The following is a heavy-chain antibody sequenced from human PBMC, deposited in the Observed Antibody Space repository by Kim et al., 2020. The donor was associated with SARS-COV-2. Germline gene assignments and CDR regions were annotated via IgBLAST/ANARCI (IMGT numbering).Heavy chain of an antibody. CDR3: ARPHRSGYPYFDY. J-gene: IGHJ4*02. Sequence: YAQKFQSRVTMTRDTSTSTVYMELSSLRSEDTAVYYCARPHRSGYPYFDYWGQGTLVTVSS. V-gene: IGHV1-46*01. D-gene: IGHD3-22*01.